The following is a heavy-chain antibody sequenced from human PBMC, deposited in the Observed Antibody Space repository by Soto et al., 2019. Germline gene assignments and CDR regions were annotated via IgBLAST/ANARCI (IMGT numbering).Heavy chain of an antibody. CDR3: ATRSRATLRMDV. CDR2: ISGSGGST. CDR1: GFTFSSYA. V-gene: IGHV3-23*01. J-gene: IGHJ6*02. Sequence: VGSLRLSCAASGFTFSSYAMSWVRQAPGKGLEWVSAISGSGGSTYYADSVKGRFTISRDNSKNTLYLQMNSLRAEDTAVYYCATRSRATLRMDVWGQGTTVTVSS.